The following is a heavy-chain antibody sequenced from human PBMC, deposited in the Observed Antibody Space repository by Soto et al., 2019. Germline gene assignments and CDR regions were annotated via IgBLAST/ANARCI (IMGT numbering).Heavy chain of an antibody. J-gene: IGHJ5*02. CDR3: VRDGTKTLRDRFAP. V-gene: IGHV4-4*07. CDR1: GASISGYY. D-gene: IGHD1-1*01. Sequence: SETLSLTCTVSGASISGYYWSWIRKSAGKGLEWIGRIYATGTTDYNPSLKSRVMMSVDTSKKQFSLKLRSVTAADTAVYYCVRDGTKTLRDRFAPWGQGISVTVSS. CDR2: IYATGTT.